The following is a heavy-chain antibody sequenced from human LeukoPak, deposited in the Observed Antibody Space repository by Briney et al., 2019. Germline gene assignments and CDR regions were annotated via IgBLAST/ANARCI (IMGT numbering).Heavy chain of an antibody. J-gene: IGHJ4*02. V-gene: IGHV3-33*01. CDR2: IWYDGSHK. Sequence: GGSLRLSCAASGFTFSSYGMHWVRQAPGKGLEWVAVIWYDGSHKYYADSVKGRFTISRDNSKNTLYLQMNSLKAEDTAVYYCARGRLSPHIYFDYWGQGTLVTVPS. CDR3: ARGRLSPHIYFDY. CDR1: GFTFSSYG. D-gene: IGHD4/OR15-4a*01.